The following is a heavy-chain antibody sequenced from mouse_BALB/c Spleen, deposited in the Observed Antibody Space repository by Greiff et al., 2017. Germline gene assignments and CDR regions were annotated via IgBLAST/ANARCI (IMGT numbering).Heavy chain of an antibody. CDR3: ARDYPYYYAMDY. Sequence: EVMLVESGGGLVKPGGSLKLSCAASGFTFSSYAMSWVRQTPEKRLEWVASISSGGSTYYPDSVKGRFTISRDNARNILYLQMSSLRSEDTAMYYCARDYPYYYAMDYWGQGTSVTVSS. CDR2: ISSGGST. J-gene: IGHJ4*01. CDR1: GFTFSSYA. V-gene: IGHV5-6-5*01. D-gene: IGHD5-5*01.